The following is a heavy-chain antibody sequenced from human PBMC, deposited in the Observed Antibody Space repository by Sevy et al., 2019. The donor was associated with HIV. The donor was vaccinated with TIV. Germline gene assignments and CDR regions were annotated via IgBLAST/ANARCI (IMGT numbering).Heavy chain of an antibody. CDR2: LYWNDDQ. CDR1: GFSLTTSGGG. J-gene: IGHJ1*01. V-gene: IGHV2-5*01. CDR3: AHRGGVNYYDSDGYCTRAEYFQY. Sequence: SGPTLVKPTQTLTLTCTFSGFSLTTSGGGVGWIRQPPGKALEWLANLYWNDDQPYSPPLKSRLTITKDTSKNQVVLTMTNMDPVDTATYYGAHRGGVNYYDSDGYCTRAEYFQYWGQGTLVTVSS. D-gene: IGHD3-22*01.